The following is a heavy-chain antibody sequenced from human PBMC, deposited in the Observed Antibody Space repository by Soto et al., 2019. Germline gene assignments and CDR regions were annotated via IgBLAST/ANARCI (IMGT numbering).Heavy chain of an antibody. Sequence: TLSLTCAVYGGSFSGYYWSWIRQPPGKGLEWIGEINHSGSTNYNPSLKSRVTISVDTSKNQFSLKLSSVTAADTAVYYCARGPGYYGSGSYYKDYWGQGTLVTVSS. CDR2: INHSGST. D-gene: IGHD3-10*01. CDR3: ARGPGYYGSGSYYKDY. CDR1: GGSFSGYY. J-gene: IGHJ4*02. V-gene: IGHV4-34*01.